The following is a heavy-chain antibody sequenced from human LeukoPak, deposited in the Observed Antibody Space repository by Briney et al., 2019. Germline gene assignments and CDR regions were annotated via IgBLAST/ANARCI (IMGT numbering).Heavy chain of an antibody. CDR2: IIHIFGTT. V-gene: IGHV1-69*13. Sequence: ASVKVSCKASGGTFDNYASRWGRQARGQGLEWMGGIIHIFGTTNYAQKFQDRVTITADESTRTAWMELSSLTSEDTAVYYCAISSSGYTYGYVSGWFDPWGQGTLVTVSS. D-gene: IGHD5-18*01. CDR3: AISSSGYTYGYVSGWFDP. J-gene: IGHJ5*02. CDR1: GGTFDNYA.